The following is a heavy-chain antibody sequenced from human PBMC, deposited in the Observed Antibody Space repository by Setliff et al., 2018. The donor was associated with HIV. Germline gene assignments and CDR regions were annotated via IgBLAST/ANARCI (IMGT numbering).Heavy chain of an antibody. D-gene: IGHD3-22*01. CDR3: ARGDSSGYYADY. CDR2: ISAYNGNT. J-gene: IGHJ4*02. V-gene: IGHV1-18*01. Sequence: ASVKVSCKASGYSFINYGISWVRQAPGQGLEWMGWISAYNGNTNYAQKFQGRVTITTDESTSTAYMELSSMRSEDTAVSYCARGDSSGYYADYWGQGTLVTVSS. CDR1: GYSFINYG.